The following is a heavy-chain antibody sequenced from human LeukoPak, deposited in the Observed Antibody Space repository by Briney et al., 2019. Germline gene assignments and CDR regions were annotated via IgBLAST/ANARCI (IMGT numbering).Heavy chain of an antibody. CDR2: IYYSGST. Sequence: SETLSLTCTVSGGSISSGGYYWSWIRQHPGKGLEWIGYIYYSGSTYYNPSLKSQVTISVGTSKNQFSLKLSSVTAADTAVYYCARGPSYSSSWYVYWGQGTLVTVSS. J-gene: IGHJ4*02. D-gene: IGHD6-13*01. CDR3: ARGPSYSSSWYVY. V-gene: IGHV4-31*01. CDR1: GGSISSGGYY.